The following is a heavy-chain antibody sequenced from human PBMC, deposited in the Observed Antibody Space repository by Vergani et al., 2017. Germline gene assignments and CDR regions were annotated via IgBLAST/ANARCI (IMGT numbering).Heavy chain of an antibody. J-gene: IGHJ4*02. Sequence: QVQLEESGGGVVQPGRSLRLSCAGSGFTLSSHAMHWVRQAPGKGLEWVAVISYDGSNKYYADSVKGRFTISRDNSKNTLYLQMNSLRAEDTAVYYCARSIAARQDYWGQGTLVTVSS. CDR3: ARSIAARQDY. CDR2: ISYDGSNK. D-gene: IGHD6-6*01. V-gene: IGHV3-30-3*02. CDR1: GFTLSSHA.